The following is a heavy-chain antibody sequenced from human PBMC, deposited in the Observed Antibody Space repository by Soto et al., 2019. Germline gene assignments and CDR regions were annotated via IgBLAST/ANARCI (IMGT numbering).Heavy chain of an antibody. Sequence: GGSLRLSCAASGFTFSSYSMNWVRQAPGKGLEWVSSISSSSSYIYYADSVKGRFTISRDNAKNSLYLQMNSLRAEDTAVYYCARDRVPATAIQPYNWFDPWGQGTLVTVSS. J-gene: IGHJ5*02. V-gene: IGHV3-21*01. CDR1: GFTFSSYS. CDR3: ARDRVPATAIQPYNWFDP. CDR2: ISSSSSYI. D-gene: IGHD2-2*02.